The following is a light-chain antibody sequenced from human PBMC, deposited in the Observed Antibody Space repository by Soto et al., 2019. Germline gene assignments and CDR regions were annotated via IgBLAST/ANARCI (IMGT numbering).Light chain of an antibody. CDR3: SSYTSSSTREGG. J-gene: IGLJ1*01. CDR2: DVS. Sequence: QSVLTQPASVSGSPGQSITISCTGTSSDVGGYNYVSWYQQHPGKAPKLMIYDVSNRPSGVSNRFSGSKSGKTASLTISGRQAGDEAYYYCSSYTSSSTREGGLGTGTKLTVL. CDR1: SSDVGGYNY. V-gene: IGLV2-14*01.